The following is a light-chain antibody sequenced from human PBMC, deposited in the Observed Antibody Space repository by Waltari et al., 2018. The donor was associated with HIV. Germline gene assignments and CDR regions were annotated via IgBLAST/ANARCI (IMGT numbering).Light chain of an antibody. Sequence: QSVLTQPPSASGTPGQRVTISCSGSSSNIGSNTVNWYQQVPGTAPKLLIYSNNQRPSGCPDRFSGSKSGTSASLAISGLQSEDEVDYFCASWDDRLSGWVFGGGTKLTVL. CDR1: SSNIGSNT. CDR3: ASWDDRLSGWV. V-gene: IGLV1-44*01. J-gene: IGLJ3*02. CDR2: SNN.